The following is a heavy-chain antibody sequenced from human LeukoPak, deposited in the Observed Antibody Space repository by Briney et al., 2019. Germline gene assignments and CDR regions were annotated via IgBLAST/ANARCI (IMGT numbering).Heavy chain of an antibody. Sequence: AGGSLRLSCAASGFTFSSYSMNWVRQAPGKGLEWVSGISGSGGYTYYADSVKGRFTISRDNSDNTPYLQMNSLRAEDTAVYYCAKGPGLGDAFDIWGQGTMVTVSS. D-gene: IGHD3-9*01. CDR2: ISGSGGYT. CDR1: GFTFSSYS. J-gene: IGHJ3*02. V-gene: IGHV3-23*01. CDR3: AKGPGLGDAFDI.